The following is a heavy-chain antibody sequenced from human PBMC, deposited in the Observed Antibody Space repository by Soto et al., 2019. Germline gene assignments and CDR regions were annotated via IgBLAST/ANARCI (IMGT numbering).Heavy chain of an antibody. Sequence: EVQLVESGGGLVKPGGSLRLSCAASGFTFSSYTRNWVRQAPGKGLEWVSSISSNTAYIYYADSMKGRFTISRDNAKNSLHLQMNSLRVEDTAMYYCAREGGRGYSGYDWFDSWGQGTLVTVSS. CDR3: AREGGRGYSGYDWFDS. CDR1: GFTFSSYT. V-gene: IGHV3-21*01. CDR2: ISSNTAYI. J-gene: IGHJ5*01. D-gene: IGHD5-12*01.